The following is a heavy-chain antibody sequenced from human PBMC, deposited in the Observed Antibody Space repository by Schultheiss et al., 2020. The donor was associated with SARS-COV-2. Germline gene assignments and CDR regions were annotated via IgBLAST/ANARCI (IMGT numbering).Heavy chain of an antibody. CDR2: IYYSGST. J-gene: IGHJ4*02. V-gene: IGHV4-61*01. CDR1: GGSVSSGSDH. D-gene: IGHD5-12*01. CDR3: ARGGIVATRPLFDY. Sequence: SETLSLTCTVSGGSVSSGSDHWSWIRQPPGKGLEWIGYIYYSGSTNYNPSLKSRVTISVDTSKNQFSLKLSSVTAADTAVYYCARGGIVATRPLFDYWGQGTLVTVSS.